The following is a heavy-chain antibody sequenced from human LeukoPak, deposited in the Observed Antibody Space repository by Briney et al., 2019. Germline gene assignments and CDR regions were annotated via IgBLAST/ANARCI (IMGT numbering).Heavy chain of an antibody. Sequence: TTSETLSLTCTVSGGSISSYYWSWIRQPPGKGLEWIGYIYYSGSTNYNPSLKSRVTISVDTSKNQFSLKLSSVTAADTAVYYCARDLQAVAGYFDYWGQGTLVTVSS. D-gene: IGHD6-19*01. CDR2: IYYSGST. V-gene: IGHV4-59*01. CDR3: ARDLQAVAGYFDY. CDR1: GGSISSYY. J-gene: IGHJ4*02.